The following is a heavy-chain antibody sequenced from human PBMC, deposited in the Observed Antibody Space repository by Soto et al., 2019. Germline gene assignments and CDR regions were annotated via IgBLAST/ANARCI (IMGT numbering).Heavy chain of an antibody. V-gene: IGHV4-59*01. CDR2: INYSGRT. CDR1: GGSISSYY. CDR3: ARARSGVPPYSYGMDV. Sequence: QVQLQESGPGLVKPSETLSLTCTVSGGSISSYYWTWIRQPPGKGLEWIGFINYSGRTNYNPSLKSRVTISADTSKNQFSLKLTSVTAADTAVYYCARARSGVPPYSYGMDVWGQGTTVTVSS. J-gene: IGHJ6*02.